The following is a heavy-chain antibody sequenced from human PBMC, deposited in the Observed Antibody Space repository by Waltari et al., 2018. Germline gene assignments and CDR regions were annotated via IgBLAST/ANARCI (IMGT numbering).Heavy chain of an antibody. CDR2: MNPSSGNT. CDR1: GYTFTSYD. D-gene: IGHD3-22*01. J-gene: IGHJ1*01. CDR3: ARGLRLYDSSGYYVEYFQH. V-gene: IGHV1-8*01. Sequence: QVQLVQSGAEVKKPGASVKVSCKASGYTFTSYDINWVRQATGQGLEWMGWMNPSSGNTGYAQKYQGRVTMTRNTSISTAYMELSSLRSEDTAVYYWARGLRLYDSSGYYVEYFQHWGQGTLVTVSS.